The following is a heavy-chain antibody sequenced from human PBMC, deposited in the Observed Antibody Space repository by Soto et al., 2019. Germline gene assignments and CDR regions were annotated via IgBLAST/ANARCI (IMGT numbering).Heavy chain of an antibody. CDR3: AKDYLRWAQS. J-gene: IGHJ5*02. Sequence: GGSLRLSCAASGFTFSDYGMSWVRQAPGKGLEWVSAISGSGSTFYAESVKGRFTISRDNSKNTLYLQMNSLRAEDTAVYYCAKDYLRWAQSWGQGTLVTVSS. D-gene: IGHD1-26*01. CDR1: GFTFSDYG. V-gene: IGHV3-23*01. CDR2: ISGSGST.